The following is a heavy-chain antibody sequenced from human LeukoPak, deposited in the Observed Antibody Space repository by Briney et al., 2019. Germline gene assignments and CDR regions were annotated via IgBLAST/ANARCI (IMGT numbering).Heavy chain of an antibody. Sequence: GGSLRLSCAASGFTFSSYSMNWVRQAPGKGLEWVSYISSSSSSIYYADSVEGRLTISRDNAKNSLYLQMNSLRAEDTAVYYCARDLGLDYWGQGTLVTVSS. D-gene: IGHD1-26*01. CDR2: ISSSSSSI. J-gene: IGHJ4*02. CDR3: ARDLGLDY. CDR1: GFTFSSYS. V-gene: IGHV3-48*01.